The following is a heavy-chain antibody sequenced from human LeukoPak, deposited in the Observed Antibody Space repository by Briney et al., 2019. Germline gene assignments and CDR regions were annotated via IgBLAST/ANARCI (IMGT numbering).Heavy chain of an antibody. Sequence: PSETLSLTCAVYGGSFSGYYWSWIRQPPGKGLEWIGEINHSGSTNYNPSLKSRVTISVDTSKNQFSLKLNSVTAADTAVYYCARSHGSGRYYKNGIDYWGQGTLVTVSS. CDR1: GGSFSGYY. D-gene: IGHD3-10*01. V-gene: IGHV4-34*01. CDR2: INHSGST. J-gene: IGHJ4*02. CDR3: ARSHGSGRYYKNGIDY.